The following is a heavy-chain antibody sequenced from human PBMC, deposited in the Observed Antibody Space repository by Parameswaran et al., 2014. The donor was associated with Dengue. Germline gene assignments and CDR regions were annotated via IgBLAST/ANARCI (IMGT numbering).Heavy chain of an antibody. D-gene: IGHD6-25*01. V-gene: IGHV6-1*01. CDR2: TYYKSKWYN. Sequence: WIRQSPSRGLEWLGRTYYKSKWYNDYAVSVRSRITFNPDTSKNQLYLQLKSVTPEDTAVYYCARGWHSSGLEYWGQGTLVTVSS. CDR3: ARGWHSSGLEY. J-gene: IGHJ4*02.